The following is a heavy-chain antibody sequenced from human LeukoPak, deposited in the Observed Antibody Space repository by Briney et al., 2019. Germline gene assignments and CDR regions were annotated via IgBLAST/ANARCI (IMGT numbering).Heavy chain of an antibody. V-gene: IGHV4-39*02. CDR3: ARKHPDEGGYYQYYFCY. CDR1: GVYISSTSYF. D-gene: IGHD3-22*01. Sequence: SETLSLTCTVSGVYISSTSYFWCWVRQPPGEGLEWIGSIYYGGRTYYNPSLKSRVTVSVDTSKNHISLTVRSVTAADTAVYSCARKHPDEGGYYQYYFCYWGQGPLVTVSS. CDR2: IYYGGRT. J-gene: IGHJ4*02.